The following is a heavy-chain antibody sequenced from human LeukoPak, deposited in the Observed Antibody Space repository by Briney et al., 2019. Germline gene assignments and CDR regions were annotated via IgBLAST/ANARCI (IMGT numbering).Heavy chain of an antibody. CDR2: ISAYNGNT. J-gene: IGHJ4*02. CDR3: ARDLRRYCSSTSCVSPY. V-gene: IGHV1-18*01. Sequence: ASVKVSCKASGYTFTSYGISWVRQALGQGLEWMGWISAYNGNTNYAQKLQGRVTMTTDTSTSTAYMELRSLRSDDTAVYYCARDLRRYCSSTSCVSPYWGQGTLVTVSS. CDR1: GYTFTSYG. D-gene: IGHD2-2*01.